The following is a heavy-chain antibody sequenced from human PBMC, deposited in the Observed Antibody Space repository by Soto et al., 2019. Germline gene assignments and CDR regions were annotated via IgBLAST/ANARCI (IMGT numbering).Heavy chain of an antibody. CDR1: GFSFSSYD. J-gene: IGHJ4*01. D-gene: IGHD5-18*01. Sequence: GGSLRLSCVASGFSFSSYDMSWVRQAPGKGLEWVSFIIGNSGTTYYADSVKGRFTISRDNSKNTLYLQMSRLGAEDTAAYYCAKGSTYSFYFDHWGQGTLVTVS. CDR2: IIGNSGTT. V-gene: IGHV3-23*01. CDR3: AKGSTYSFYFDH.